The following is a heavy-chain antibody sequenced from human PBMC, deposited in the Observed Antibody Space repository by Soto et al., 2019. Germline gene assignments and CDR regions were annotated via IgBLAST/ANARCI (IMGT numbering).Heavy chain of an antibody. CDR1: GGSVSSGDYY. D-gene: IGHD3-16*01. CDR2: IYHSGST. J-gene: IGHJ4*02. Sequence: PSETLSLTCAVSGGSVSSGDYYWTWIRQPPGKGLEWIGYIYHSGSTYYNPSLKSRLTISLDTSKNQFSLKLSSVNAADTAMYYCSRKSGSAYYFDFWGQGTLVTVSS. V-gene: IGHV4-30-4*01. CDR3: SRKSGSAYYFDF.